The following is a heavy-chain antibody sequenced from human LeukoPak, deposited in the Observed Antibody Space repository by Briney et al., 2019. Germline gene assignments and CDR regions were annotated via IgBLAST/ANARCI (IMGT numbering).Heavy chain of an antibody. D-gene: IGHD2-15*01. V-gene: IGHV3-48*04. CDR1: GFSFSNYA. CDR2: ISSSSSTI. CDR3: ARDYAYCSGGSCYSDIDYYGMDV. J-gene: IGHJ6*02. Sequence: GGSLRLSCAASGFSFSNYAMSWVRQAPGKGLEWVSYISSSSSTIYYADSVKGRFTISRDNAKNSLYLQMNSLRAEDTAVYYCARDYAYCSGGSCYSDIDYYGMDVWGQGTTATVSS.